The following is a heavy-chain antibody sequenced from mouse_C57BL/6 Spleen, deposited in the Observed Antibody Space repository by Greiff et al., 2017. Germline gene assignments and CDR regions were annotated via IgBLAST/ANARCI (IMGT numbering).Heavy chain of an antibody. CDR1: GFTFSSYG. V-gene: IGHV5-6*01. CDR3: ARQNGNYVGYCDV. Sequence: VQLKESGGDLVKPGGSLKLSCAASGFTFSSYGMSWVRQTPDKRLEWVATISSGGSYTYYPDSVKGRFTISRDNAKNTLYLQMSSLKSEDTAMYYCARQNGNYVGYCDVWGTGTTVTVSS. J-gene: IGHJ1*03. D-gene: IGHD2-1*01. CDR2: ISSGGSYT.